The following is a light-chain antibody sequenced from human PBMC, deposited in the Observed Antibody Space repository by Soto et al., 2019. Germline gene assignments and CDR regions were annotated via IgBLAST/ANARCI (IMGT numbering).Light chain of an antibody. CDR2: SNT. Sequence: QPVLTQPPSASGTPGQRVTISCSGSSSNIGSHTVNWYQQLPGTAPRLLIYSNTQRPSGVPDRFSGSKSGTSASLAISGLQSEYEADYYCAAWDESLNGVVFGGGTKLTVL. V-gene: IGLV1-44*01. CDR3: AAWDESLNGVV. CDR1: SSNIGSHT. J-gene: IGLJ2*01.